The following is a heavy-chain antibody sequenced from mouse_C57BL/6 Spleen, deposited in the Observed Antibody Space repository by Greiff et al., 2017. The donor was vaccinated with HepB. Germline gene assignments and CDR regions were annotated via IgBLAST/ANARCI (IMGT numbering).Heavy chain of an antibody. CDR2: ISYDGSN. J-gene: IGHJ1*03. CDR3: ARNGYGSSHWYFDV. V-gene: IGHV3-6*01. D-gene: IGHD1-1*01. Sequence: ESGPGLVKPSQSLSLTCSVTGYSITSGYYWNWIRQFPGNKLEWMGYISYDGSNNYNPSLKNRISITRDISKNQFFLKLNSVTTEDTATYYCARNGYGSSHWYFDVWGTGTTVTVSS. CDR1: GYSITSGYY.